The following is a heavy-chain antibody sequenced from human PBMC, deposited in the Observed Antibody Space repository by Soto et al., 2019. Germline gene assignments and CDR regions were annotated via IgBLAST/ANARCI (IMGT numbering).Heavy chain of an antibody. CDR3: ARDTDSSWNYEKDDNYYYGMDV. CDR1: GYTFTSYG. V-gene: IGHV1-18*01. J-gene: IGHJ6*02. Sequence: GASVKVSCKASGYTFTSYGISWVRQAPGQGLEWMGWISAYNGNTNYAQKLQGRVTMTTDTSTSTAYMELRSLRSDDTAVYYCARDTDSSWNYEKDDNYYYGMDVWGQGTTVTVSS. CDR2: ISAYNGNT. D-gene: IGHD1-7*01.